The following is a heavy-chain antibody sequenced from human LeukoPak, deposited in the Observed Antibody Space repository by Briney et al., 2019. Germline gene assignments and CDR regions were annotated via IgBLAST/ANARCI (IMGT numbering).Heavy chain of an antibody. CDR3: AREESLDGEGFDY. Sequence: PGGSLRLSCAASGFTFSSYAMHWVRQAPGKGLEWVAVISYDGSNKYYADSVKGRFTISRDNSKNTLYLQMNSLRAEDTAVYYCAREESLDGEGFDYWGQGTLVTVSS. D-gene: IGHD3-10*01. CDR2: ISYDGSNK. J-gene: IGHJ4*02. CDR1: GFTFSSYA. V-gene: IGHV3-30-3*01.